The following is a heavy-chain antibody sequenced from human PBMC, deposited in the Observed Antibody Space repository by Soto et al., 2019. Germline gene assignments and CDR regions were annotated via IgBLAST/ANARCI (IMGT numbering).Heavy chain of an antibody. CDR1: GGTFSSYA. V-gene: IGHV1-69*13. CDR3: ARRPRFLEWGNWFDP. Sequence: GASVKVSCKASGGTFSSYAISWVRQAPGQGLEWMGGIIPIFGTANYAQKFQGRVTITADESTSTAYMELSSLRSEDTAVYYCARRPRFLEWGNWFDPWGQGTLVTVSS. J-gene: IGHJ5*02. CDR2: IIPIFGTA. D-gene: IGHD3-3*01.